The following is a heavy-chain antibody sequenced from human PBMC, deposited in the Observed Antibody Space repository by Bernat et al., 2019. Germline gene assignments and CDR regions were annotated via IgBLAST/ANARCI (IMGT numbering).Heavy chain of an antibody. V-gene: IGHV3-48*01. J-gene: IGHJ3*02. CDR2: ISSSSSTI. Sequence: EVQLVESGGGLVQPGGSLRLSCAASGFTFSSYSMNWVRQAPGKGLEWVSYISSSSSTIYYADSVKGRFTISRDNAKNSLYLQMNSLRAEDTAVYYCARDFRFLEWSHRNDAFDIWGQGTMVTVSS. D-gene: IGHD3-3*01. CDR3: ARDFRFLEWSHRNDAFDI. CDR1: GFTFSSYS.